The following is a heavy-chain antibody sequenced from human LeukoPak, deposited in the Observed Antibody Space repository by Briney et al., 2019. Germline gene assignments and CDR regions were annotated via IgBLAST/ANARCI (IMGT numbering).Heavy chain of an antibody. V-gene: IGHV4-30-2*01. Sequence: SETLSLTCAVSGGSISSGGYSWSWIRQPPGKGLEWIGYIYHSGSTYYNPSLKSRVTISVDRSKNQFSLKLSSVTAAGTAVYYCARAPFGYYDSSGYTNWFDPWGQGTLVTVSS. D-gene: IGHD3-22*01. J-gene: IGHJ5*02. CDR2: IYHSGST. CDR3: ARAPFGYYDSSGYTNWFDP. CDR1: GGSISSGGYS.